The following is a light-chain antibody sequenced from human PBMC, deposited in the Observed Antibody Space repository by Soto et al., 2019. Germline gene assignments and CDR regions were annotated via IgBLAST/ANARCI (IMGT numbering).Light chain of an antibody. Sequence: QSALTQPASVSGSPGQSITISCTGTSSDVGGYNYVSWYQQHPGKAPKLMIYDVSNRPSVVSNRFSGSNSGNTASLTISGLQAEDEADYYCRSYTSSSTNVFGTGTQLTVL. V-gene: IGLV2-14*01. CDR3: RSYTSSSTNV. J-gene: IGLJ1*01. CDR2: DVS. CDR1: SSDVGGYNY.